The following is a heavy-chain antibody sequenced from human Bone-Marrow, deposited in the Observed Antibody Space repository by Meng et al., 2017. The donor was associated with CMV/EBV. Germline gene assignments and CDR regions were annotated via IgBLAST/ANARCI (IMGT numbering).Heavy chain of an antibody. Sequence: ASVKVSCKASGYTFTSYGISWVRQAPGQGLEWMGWISAYNGNTNYAQKLQGRVTMTTDTSTSTAYMELSRLRSDDTAVYYCARNPDYYDSSGYYMGGSNWFDPWGQGTLVTVSS. CDR3: ARNPDYYDSSGYYMGGSNWFDP. J-gene: IGHJ5*02. CDR2: ISAYNGNT. D-gene: IGHD3-22*01. V-gene: IGHV1-18*01. CDR1: GYTFTSYG.